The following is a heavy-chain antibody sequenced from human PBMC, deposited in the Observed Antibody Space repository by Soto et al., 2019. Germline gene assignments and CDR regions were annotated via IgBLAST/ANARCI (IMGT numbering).Heavy chain of an antibody. V-gene: IGHV4-34*01. Sequence: PGGSLRLSCAASGFTFSSYSMNWVRQAPGKGLEWIGEINHSGSTNYNPSLKSRVTISVDTSKNQFSLKLSSVTAADTAVYYCAREKPYSSSWYHDYWGQGTLVTVS. D-gene: IGHD6-13*01. CDR2: INHSGST. CDR3: AREKPYSSSWYHDY. J-gene: IGHJ4*02. CDR1: GFTFSSYS.